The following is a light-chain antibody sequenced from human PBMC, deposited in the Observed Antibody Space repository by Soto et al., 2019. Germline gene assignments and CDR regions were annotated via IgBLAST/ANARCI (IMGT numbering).Light chain of an antibody. CDR1: GSNIGSNT. CDR2: TNN. CDR3: ATWDDSLNGYV. V-gene: IGLV1-44*01. Sequence: QSVLTQPPSACGTPGQRITISCSGSGSNIGSNTVTWYQQLPRTAPKLLIYTNNQRPSGVPDRFSGSKSGTSASLAISGLQSGDEADYYCATWDDSLNGYVFGTGTKVTVL. J-gene: IGLJ1*01.